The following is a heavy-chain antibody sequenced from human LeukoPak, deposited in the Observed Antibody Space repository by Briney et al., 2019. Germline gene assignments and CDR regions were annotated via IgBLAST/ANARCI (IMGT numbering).Heavy chain of an antibody. CDR1: GFTFSSYG. D-gene: IGHD6-13*01. CDR2: IWYDGSNK. CDR3: AKRIAAAGPYFDY. Sequence: GGSLRLSCAASGFTFSSYGMHWVRQAPGKGLEWVAVIWYDGSNKYYADSVKGRFTISRDNSKNTLYLQMNSLRAEDTAVYYCAKRIAAAGPYFDYWGQGTLVTVSS. V-gene: IGHV3-33*06. J-gene: IGHJ4*02.